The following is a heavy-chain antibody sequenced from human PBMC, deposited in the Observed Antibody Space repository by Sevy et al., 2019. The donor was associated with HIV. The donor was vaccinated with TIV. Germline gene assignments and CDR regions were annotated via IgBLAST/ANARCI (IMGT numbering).Heavy chain of an antibody. CDR2: FDPEDGET. J-gene: IGHJ4*02. CDR1: GYTLTELS. D-gene: IGHD2-2*01. Sequence: ASVKVSCKVSGYTLTELSMHWVRQAPGKGLEWMGGFDPEDGETIYAQKFQGRVTMTEDTSTDTAYMELSSLRSEDTAVYYCATLYCSSTSYYRVFDYWGQGTLVTVSS. CDR3: ATLYCSSTSYYRVFDY. V-gene: IGHV1-24*01.